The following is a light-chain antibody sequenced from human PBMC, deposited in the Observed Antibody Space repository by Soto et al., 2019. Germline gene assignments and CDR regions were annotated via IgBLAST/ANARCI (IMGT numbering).Light chain of an antibody. V-gene: IGKV3-20*01. Sequence: EILLTQSPGSLSLSPGESATLSCRASQSVDNDYLGWYQQKSGQRPTLLIFRTSRRATGIPDRFTAGGSGTGFTLTISRLEPEDSAVYFCQQYGNSPRTFGQRTKLEI. CDR1: QSVDNDY. CDR2: RTS. CDR3: QQYGNSPRT. J-gene: IGKJ2*01.